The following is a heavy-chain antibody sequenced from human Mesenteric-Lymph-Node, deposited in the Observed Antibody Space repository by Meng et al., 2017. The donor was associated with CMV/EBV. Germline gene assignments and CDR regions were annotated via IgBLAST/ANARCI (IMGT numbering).Heavy chain of an antibody. D-gene: IGHD2-21*01. V-gene: IGHV3-7*01. Sequence: GESLKISCAVSGFTVNDNYMTWVRQSPGKGLEWMANINPDGSTKNYVDSVKGRFTISRDNARSSLYLQMNSLRVEDTAIYYCTKDVAYNRFDPWGQGTLVTVSS. CDR3: TKDVAYNRFDP. J-gene: IGHJ5*02. CDR1: GFTVNDNY. CDR2: INPDGSTK.